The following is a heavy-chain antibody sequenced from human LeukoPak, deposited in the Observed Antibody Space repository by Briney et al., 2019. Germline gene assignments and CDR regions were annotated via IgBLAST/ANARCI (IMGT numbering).Heavy chain of an antibody. V-gene: IGHV1-69*13. CDR1: GGTFSSYA. J-gene: IGHJ4*02. D-gene: IGHD5-24*01. Sequence: GASVKVSCKASGGTFSSYAISWVRQATGQGLEWMGGIIPMFGTANYAQKFQGRVTITADESTSTAYMELSSLRSEDTAVYYCARGEMATVFDYWGQGTLVTVSS. CDR3: ARGEMATVFDY. CDR2: IIPMFGTA.